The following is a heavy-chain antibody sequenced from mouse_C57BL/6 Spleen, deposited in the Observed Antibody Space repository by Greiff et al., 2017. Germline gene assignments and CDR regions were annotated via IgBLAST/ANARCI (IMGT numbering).Heavy chain of an antibody. V-gene: IGHV1-82*01. Sequence: VKLVESGPELVKPGASVKISCKASGYAFSSSWMNWVKQRPGKGLEWIGRIYPGDGDTNYNGKFKGKATLTADKSSSTAYMQLSSLTSEDSAVYFCARHDYGSSYGAMDYWGQGTSVTVSS. J-gene: IGHJ4*01. D-gene: IGHD1-1*01. CDR2: IYPGDGDT. CDR1: GYAFSSSW. CDR3: ARHDYGSSYGAMDY.